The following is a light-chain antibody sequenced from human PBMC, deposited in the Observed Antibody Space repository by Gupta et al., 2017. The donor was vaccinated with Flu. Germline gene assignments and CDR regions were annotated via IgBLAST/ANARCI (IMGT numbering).Light chain of an antibody. CDR1: QSLLHGTGWTS. J-gene: IGKJ5*01. Sequence: EIVMTQTPLSLSVTPGQAASISCTSSQSLLHGTGWTSLYWYVQKPGQPPQLMISESSSSCYGVTGGFSGSGEEKGFKLNSSRGEDEDGGFYYGIQGLFLPTFGQGTXMEIK. CDR3: IQGLFLPT. V-gene: IGKV2-29*01. CDR2: ESS.